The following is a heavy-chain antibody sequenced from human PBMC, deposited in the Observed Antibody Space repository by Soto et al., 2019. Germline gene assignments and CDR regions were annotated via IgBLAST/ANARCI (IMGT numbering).Heavy chain of an antibody. Sequence: EVQLVESGGGLVQPGRSLRLSCAASDFTFDNYAMHWVRQAPGKGLEWVSGISWNSGTLVYADSVKGRFTISRDNAKNSLFLQMNSLRPEDTAVYYCARVALSGGGWLDPWGQGTLVTVSS. CDR2: ISWNSGTL. D-gene: IGHD1-26*01. CDR1: DFTFDNYA. V-gene: IGHV3-9*01. CDR3: ARVALSGGGWLDP. J-gene: IGHJ5*02.